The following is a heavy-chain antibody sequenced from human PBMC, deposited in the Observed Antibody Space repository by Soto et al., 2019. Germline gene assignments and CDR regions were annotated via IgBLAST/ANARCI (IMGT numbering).Heavy chain of an antibody. Sequence: QVQLQESGPGLVKPSETLSLTCTVSGGSISSYYWSWIRQPPGKGLEWIGYIYYSGSTNYNTSLNILVTTSVDTPTHQSSLTLSPVPAADTAVYYCARRYGVAFDIWGQGTMVTVSS. CDR1: GGSISSYY. D-gene: IGHD3-10*01. CDR3: ARRYGVAFDI. CDR2: IYYSGST. V-gene: IGHV4-59*08. J-gene: IGHJ3*02.